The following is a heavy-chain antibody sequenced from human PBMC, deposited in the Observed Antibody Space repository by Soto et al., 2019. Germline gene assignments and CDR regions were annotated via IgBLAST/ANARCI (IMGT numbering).Heavy chain of an antibody. D-gene: IGHD2-2*01. CDR1: GYTFSNFG. Sequence: GASVKVSCKDSGYTFSNFGISWVRQAQGEGLEWMGWISAYSGNTKNAQRLQGRVTMTTDTSTSTSYMELRSLRSDDTAVYYCASLDIVLVPAATVIGSPRGGIDPWGQGTLVTVSS. CDR2: ISAYSGNT. V-gene: IGHV1-18*01. J-gene: IGHJ5*02. CDR3: ASLDIVLVPAATVIGSPRGGIDP.